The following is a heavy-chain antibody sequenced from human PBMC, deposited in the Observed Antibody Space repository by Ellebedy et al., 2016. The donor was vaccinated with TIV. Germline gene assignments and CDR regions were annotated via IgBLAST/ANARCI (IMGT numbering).Heavy chain of an antibody. CDR3: ARQRTTLGDWFDP. CDR1: GGSFSGYY. D-gene: IGHD2-2*01. V-gene: IGHV4-34*01. CDR2: INHSGST. Sequence: MPSETLSLTCAVYGGSFSGYYWSWIRQPPGKGLEWIGEINHSGSTNYNPSLKSRVTISVDTSKNQFSLKLSSVTAADTAVYYCARQRTTLGDWFDPWGQGTLVTVSS. J-gene: IGHJ5*02.